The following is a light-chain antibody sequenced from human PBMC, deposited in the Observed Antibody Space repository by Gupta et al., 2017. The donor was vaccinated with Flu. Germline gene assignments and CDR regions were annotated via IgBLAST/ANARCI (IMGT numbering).Light chain of an antibody. CDR1: QGLVYSDGNTY. CDR3: MQGAHWPWA. Sequence: DVVMTQSPLSLPVTLGQPASISCRSSQGLVYSDGNTYLHWFQQRPGQSPRRLIHQVSHRESGVPDRFSGSGSGTDFTLKISVVEAEDVGIYFCMQGAHWPWAFGQGTTVEIK. CDR2: QVS. J-gene: IGKJ1*01. V-gene: IGKV2-30*01.